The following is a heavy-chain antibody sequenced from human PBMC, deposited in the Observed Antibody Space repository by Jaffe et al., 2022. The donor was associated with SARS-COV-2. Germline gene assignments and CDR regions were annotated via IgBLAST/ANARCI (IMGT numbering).Heavy chain of an antibody. CDR2: IYSGGST. V-gene: IGHV3-53*01. CDR3: ARGLKAKGRLWGEEALGWFDP. CDR1: GFTVSSNY. Sequence: EVQLVESGGGLIQPGGSLRLSCAASGFTVSSNYMSWVRQAPGKGLEWVSVIYSGGSTYYADSVKGRFTISRDNSKNTLYLQMNSLRAEDTAVYYCARGLKAKGRLWGEEALGWFDPWGQGTLVTVSS. D-gene: IGHD3-16*01. J-gene: IGHJ5*02.